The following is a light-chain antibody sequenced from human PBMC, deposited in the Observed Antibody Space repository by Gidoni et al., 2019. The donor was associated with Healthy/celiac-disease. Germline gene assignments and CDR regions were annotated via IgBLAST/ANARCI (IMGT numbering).Light chain of an antibody. J-gene: IGKJ3*01. Sequence: DIVMTQSPASLAVSLGERATINCKSSQSVLYSSNNKNYLAWYQQKPGQPPKLLISWASTRESGVPDRFSGSGSGTDFALTISSLQAEDVAVYYCQQYFNTPFTFGPGTKVDIK. V-gene: IGKV4-1*01. CDR2: WAS. CDR1: QSVLYSSNNKNY. CDR3: QQYFNTPFT.